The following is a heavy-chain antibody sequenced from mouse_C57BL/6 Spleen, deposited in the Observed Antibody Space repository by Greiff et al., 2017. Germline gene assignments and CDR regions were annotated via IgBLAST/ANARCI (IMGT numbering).Heavy chain of an antibody. CDR1: GFTFSDYG. Sequence: VQLKQSGGGLVKPGGSLKLSCAASGFTFSDYGMHWVRQAPEKGLEWVAYISSGSSTIYYADTVKGRVTVSRDNAKNTLFLQMTSLRSEDTAMYYCTRDDYGRFAYWGQGTLVTVSA. J-gene: IGHJ3*01. D-gene: IGHD2-4*01. CDR3: TRDDYGRFAY. CDR2: ISSGSSTI. V-gene: IGHV5-17*01.